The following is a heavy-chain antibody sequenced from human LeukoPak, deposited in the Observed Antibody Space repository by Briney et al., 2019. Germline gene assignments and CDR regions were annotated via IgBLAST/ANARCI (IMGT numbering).Heavy chain of an antibody. CDR1: GFTFSSYW. D-gene: IGHD5-24*01. CDR2: IKEDGSEK. V-gene: IGHV3-7*01. CDR3: VRDPEMAAIMDYFDY. J-gene: IGHJ4*02. Sequence: PGGSLRLSCAASGFTFSSYWMSWVRQAPGKGLEWVANIKEDGSEKNYVDSVKGRFTISRDNAKNSLYLQMNSLRAEDTAVYYCVRDPEMAAIMDYFDYWGQGTLVTVSS.